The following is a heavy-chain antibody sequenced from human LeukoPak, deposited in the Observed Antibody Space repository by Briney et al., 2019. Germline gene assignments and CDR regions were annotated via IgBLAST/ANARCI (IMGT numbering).Heavy chain of an antibody. V-gene: IGHV3-23*01. CDR1: GFTVSSNY. J-gene: IGHJ4*02. CDR3: AKATGNLGN. Sequence: PGGSLRLSCAASGFTVSSNYMSWVRQAPGKGLEWVSTISNSDGKTYYADSVKGRFTISRDNSKNTLYVQMNSLTAGDTAIYYCAKATGNLGNWGQGTLVTVSS. D-gene: IGHD1-1*01. CDR2: ISNSDGKT.